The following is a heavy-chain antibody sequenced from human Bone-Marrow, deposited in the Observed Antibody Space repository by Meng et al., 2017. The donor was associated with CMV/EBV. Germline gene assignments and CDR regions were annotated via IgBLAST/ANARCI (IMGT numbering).Heavy chain of an antibody. CDR1: GASISSYY. D-gene: IGHD4-23*01. CDR2: IYYSGST. V-gene: IGHV4-59*01. Sequence: SETLSLTCTVSGASISSYYWSWIRQPPGKGLEWIGYIYYSGSTNYNPSIKSRVTISVDTSKNQLSLKLSPVTPADTAVYYGARGNYGGNSDDYWGQGTPVTVSS. CDR3: ARGNYGGNSDDY. J-gene: IGHJ4*02.